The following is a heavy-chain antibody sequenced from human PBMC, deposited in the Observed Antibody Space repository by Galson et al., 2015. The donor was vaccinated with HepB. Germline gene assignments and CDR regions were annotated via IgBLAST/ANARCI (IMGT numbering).Heavy chain of an antibody. CDR1: GGSISTNY. CDR2: IYYTENT. V-gene: IGHV4-59*08. D-gene: IGHD2-21*01. Sequence: ETLSLTCTVSGGSISTNYWNWIRQPPGKGLEWLGNIYYTENTYYNPSLNGRLTVSQDKSKNHFSLNLRSVTAADTAVYYCARAADDSRTYLWSDWGQGTRVIVSS. J-gene: IGHJ4*02. CDR3: ARAADDSRTYLWSD.